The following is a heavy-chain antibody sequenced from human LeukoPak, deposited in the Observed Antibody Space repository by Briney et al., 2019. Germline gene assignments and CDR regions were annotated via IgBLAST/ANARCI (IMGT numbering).Heavy chain of an antibody. CDR2: ISSSGSTI. CDR3: ARGKYGSSSLIDY. CDR1: GFTFSSYE. J-gene: IGHJ4*02. D-gene: IGHD6-6*01. Sequence: PGGSLRLSCAASGFTFSSYEMNWVRQAPGEGLEWVSYISSSGSTIYYADSVKGRFTISRDNAKNSLYLQMNSLRAEDTAVYYCARGKYGSSSLIDYWGQGTLVTVSS. V-gene: IGHV3-48*03.